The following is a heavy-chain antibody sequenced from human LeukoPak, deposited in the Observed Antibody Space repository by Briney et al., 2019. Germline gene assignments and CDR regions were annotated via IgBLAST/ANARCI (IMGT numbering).Heavy chain of an antibody. D-gene: IGHD6-13*01. CDR2: ISSSSSTI. CDR3: ARDNGYSSSDWFDP. Sequence: GGSLRLSCAASGFTFSSYSMNWVRQAPGKGLEWVSYISSSSSTIYYADFVKGRFTISRDNAKNSLYLQMNSLRAEDTAVYYCARDNGYSSSDWFDPWGQGTLVTVSS. V-gene: IGHV3-48*04. CDR1: GFTFSSYS. J-gene: IGHJ5*02.